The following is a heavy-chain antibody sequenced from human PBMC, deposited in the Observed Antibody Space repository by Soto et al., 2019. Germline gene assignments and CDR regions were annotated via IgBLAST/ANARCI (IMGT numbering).Heavy chain of an antibody. CDR3: AIAAYYYDSTASYPGYY. CDR2: INVGNGNT. Sequence: ASVKVSCKASGYTYISYSMHWVRQAPGQRLEWMGWINVGNGNTKYSQNFQGRVTINQDTSASTAYMEVSSLRSEDTAVYYRAIAAYYYDSTASYPGYYWAQGSLLTVSS. V-gene: IGHV1-3*01. D-gene: IGHD3-22*01. J-gene: IGHJ4*02. CDR1: GYTYISYS.